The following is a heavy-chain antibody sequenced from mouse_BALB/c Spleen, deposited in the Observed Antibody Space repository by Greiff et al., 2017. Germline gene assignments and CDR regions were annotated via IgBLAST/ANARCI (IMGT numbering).Heavy chain of an antibody. J-gene: IGHJ4*01. V-gene: IGHV5-12-1*01. Sequence: EVKLQESGGGLVKPGGSLKLSCAASGFAFSSYDMSWVRQTPEKRLEWVAYISSGGGSTYYPDTVKGRFTISRDNAKNTLYLQMSSLKSEDTAMYYCARRWDYWGQGTSVTVSS. CDR2: ISSGGGST. CDR1: GFAFSSYD. CDR3: ARRWDY.